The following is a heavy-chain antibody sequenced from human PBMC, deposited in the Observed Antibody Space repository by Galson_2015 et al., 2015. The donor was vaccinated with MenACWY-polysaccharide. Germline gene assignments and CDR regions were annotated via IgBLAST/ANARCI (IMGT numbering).Heavy chain of an antibody. Sequence: SETLSLTCIVSGGSISSYYWSWIRQPAGKGLEWIGRIYTSGSTNYNPSLKSRVTMSVDTSKNQFSLKLSSVTAADTAVYYCAVGRYWTLVDYWGQGTLVTVSP. V-gene: IGHV4-4*07. CDR3: AVGRYWTLVDY. CDR2: IYTSGST. D-gene: IGHD1-1*01. J-gene: IGHJ4*02. CDR1: GGSISSYY.